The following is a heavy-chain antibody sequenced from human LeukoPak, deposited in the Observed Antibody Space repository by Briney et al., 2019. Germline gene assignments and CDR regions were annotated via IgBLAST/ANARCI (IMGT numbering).Heavy chain of an antibody. Sequence: ASVKVSCKASGYTFTSYYMHWVRQAPGQGLEWMGIINPSGGSTSYAQKFQGRVTMTRDTSTSTVYMELSSLGSEDTAVYYCARDGSYDSSGYYYGFYFDYWGQGTLVTVSS. J-gene: IGHJ4*02. D-gene: IGHD3-22*01. CDR3: ARDGSYDSSGYYYGFYFDY. CDR2: INPSGGST. CDR1: GYTFTSYY. V-gene: IGHV1-46*01.